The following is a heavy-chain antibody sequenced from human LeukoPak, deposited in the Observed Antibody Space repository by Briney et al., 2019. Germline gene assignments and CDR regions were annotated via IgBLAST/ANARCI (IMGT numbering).Heavy chain of an antibody. J-gene: IGHJ4*02. CDR3: ARDGGLGYYDFWSDYYFDY. Sequence: GGSLRLSCAASGFTFSTFAMSWIRQAPGKGLEWVSYISSSGSTIYYADSVKGRFTISRDNAKNSLYLQMNSLRAEDTAVYYCARDGGLGYYDFWSDYYFDYWGQGTLVTVSS. D-gene: IGHD3-3*01. CDR1: GFTFSTFA. V-gene: IGHV3-11*01. CDR2: ISSSGSTI.